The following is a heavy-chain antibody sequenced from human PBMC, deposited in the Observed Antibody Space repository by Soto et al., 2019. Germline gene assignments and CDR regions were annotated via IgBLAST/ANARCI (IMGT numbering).Heavy chain of an antibody. CDR1: GFTFDDYA. CDR3: AKASIGMVRGVIISH. D-gene: IGHD3-10*01. Sequence: GGSLRLSCAASGFTFDDYAMHWVRQAPGKGLEWVSGISWNSGSIGYAYSVKGRFTISRDNSKNTLYLQMNSLRAEDTAVYYCAKASIGMVRGVIISHWGQGTLVTVSS. CDR2: ISWNSGSI. V-gene: IGHV3-9*01. J-gene: IGHJ4*02.